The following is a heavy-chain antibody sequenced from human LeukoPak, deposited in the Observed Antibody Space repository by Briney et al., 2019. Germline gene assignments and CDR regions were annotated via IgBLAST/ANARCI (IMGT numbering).Heavy chain of an antibody. J-gene: IGHJ6*02. CDR1: GFTFSSYA. V-gene: IGHV3-23*01. Sequence: GGSLRLSCAASGFTFSSYAMSWVRQAPGKGLEWVSAISGSGGSTYYADSVKGRFTISRDNAKNSLYLQMNSLRAEDTAVYYCAREDYGDYSYYYGMDVWGQGTTVTVSS. D-gene: IGHD4-17*01. CDR3: AREDYGDYSYYYGMDV. CDR2: ISGSGGST.